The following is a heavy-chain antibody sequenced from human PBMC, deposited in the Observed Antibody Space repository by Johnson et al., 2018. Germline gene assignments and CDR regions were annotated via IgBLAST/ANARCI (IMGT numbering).Heavy chain of an antibody. V-gene: IGHV3-74*01. CDR2: INSAGRST. CDR3: AREGWLQSAGSYGMYV. D-gene: IGHD5-24*01. J-gene: IGHJ6*02. Sequence: VQLVQSGGGLVKPGGSLRLSCAASGFTFSGYWMHWVRQDPGKGLVWVSRINSAGRSTNYADSVKGRFTISRDNAKNSLYLQMNSLRAEDTAVYYCAREGWLQSAGSYGMYVWGQGTTVTVSS. CDR1: GFTFSGYW.